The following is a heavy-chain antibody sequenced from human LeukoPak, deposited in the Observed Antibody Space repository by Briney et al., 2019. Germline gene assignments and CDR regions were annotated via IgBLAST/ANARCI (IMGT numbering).Heavy chain of an antibody. V-gene: IGHV4-4*07. D-gene: IGHD1-26*01. CDR2: IYTSGST. CDR1: GGSISSYY. Sequence: SETLSLTCTVSGGSISSYYWSWIRQPAGKGLEWIGLIYTSGSTNYKASLKSRVRMSVDTSKNQFSLKLSSVTAADTAVFYCARENSGSYREFDYWGQGTLVTVSS. J-gene: IGHJ4*02. CDR3: ARENSGSYREFDY.